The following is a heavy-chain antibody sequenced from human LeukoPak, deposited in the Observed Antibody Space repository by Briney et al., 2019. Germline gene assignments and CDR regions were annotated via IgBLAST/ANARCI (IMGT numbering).Heavy chain of an antibody. V-gene: IGHV4-4*07. J-gene: IGHJ4*01. CDR1: GGSFSNHF. Sequence: SETLSLTCSVSGGSFSNHFCSWVRQPAGKGLEWIGRIYPSGNTNYNPSLTSRFTLSLDTSKTQFYLSLSSVTAAGTAVYDCARPNIRYCSGGACSNDGSDYWGQGTLVTVSS. CDR2: IYPSGNT. CDR3: ARPNIRYCSGGACSNDGSDY. D-gene: IGHD2-15*01.